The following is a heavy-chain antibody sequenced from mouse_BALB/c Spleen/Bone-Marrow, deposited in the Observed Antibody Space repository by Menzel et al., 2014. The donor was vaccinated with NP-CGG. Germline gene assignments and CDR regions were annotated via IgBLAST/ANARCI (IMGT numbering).Heavy chain of an antibody. CDR3: ARPPYYYGSSYDAMDY. J-gene: IGHJ4*01. D-gene: IGHD1-1*01. Sequence: LQESGAELAKPGPSVKMSCKASGYTFTSYWMHWVKQRPGQGLEWIGYINPSTGYTEYNQKFKDKATLTADKSSSTAYMQLSSLTSEDSAVYYCARPPYYYGSSYDAMDYWVQGTSVTVSS. CDR2: INPSTGYT. CDR1: GYTFTSYW. V-gene: IGHV1-7*01.